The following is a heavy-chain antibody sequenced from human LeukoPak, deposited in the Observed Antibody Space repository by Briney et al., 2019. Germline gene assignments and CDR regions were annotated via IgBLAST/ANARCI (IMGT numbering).Heavy chain of an antibody. Sequence: QPGGSLRLSCAASGFTFSSYWMHWVRQAPGKGLVWVSRINGDGSSTSYADSVKGRFTISRDNAKNTLYLQMNSLRAEDTAVYYCARVGEDYYDSSGSYLPQTIDYWGQGTLVTVSS. V-gene: IGHV3-74*01. CDR1: GFTFSSYW. J-gene: IGHJ4*02. D-gene: IGHD3-22*01. CDR3: ARVGEDYYDSSGSYLPQTIDY. CDR2: INGDGSST.